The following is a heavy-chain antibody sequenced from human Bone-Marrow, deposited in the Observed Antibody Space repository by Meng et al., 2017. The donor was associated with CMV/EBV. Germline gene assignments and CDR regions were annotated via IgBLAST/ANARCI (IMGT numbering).Heavy chain of an antibody. V-gene: IGHV3-30*02. Sequence: LSLTCAASGFTFSSYGMHWVRQAPGKGLEWVAFIRYDGSNKYYADSVKGRFTISRDNSKNTLYLQMNSLRAEDTAVYYCARDTSPTMIVVAPTGYWGQGTLVTVSS. J-gene: IGHJ4*02. CDR3: ARDTSPTMIVVAPTGY. CDR2: IRYDGSNK. CDR1: GFTFSSYG. D-gene: IGHD3-22*01.